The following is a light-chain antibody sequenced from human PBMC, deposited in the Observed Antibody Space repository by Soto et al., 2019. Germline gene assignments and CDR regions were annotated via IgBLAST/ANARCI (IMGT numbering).Light chain of an antibody. CDR1: QSISTW. CDR3: QQYNTYWT. CDR2: KAS. Sequence: DIQMTQSPSTLSASVGDRVTITCRASQSISTWLAWYQQKPGKAPKLLIYKASNLEHGVPSRFSGSGSGTEFTLTISSLQPEDFATYYCQQYNTYWTFGQGTKVEIK. V-gene: IGKV1-5*03. J-gene: IGKJ1*01.